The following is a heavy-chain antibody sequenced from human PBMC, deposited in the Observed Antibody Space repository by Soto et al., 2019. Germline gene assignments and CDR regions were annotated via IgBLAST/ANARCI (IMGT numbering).Heavy chain of an antibody. CDR2: ISNRGSSA. D-gene: IGHD2-21*01. CDR3: AKAFCDAATCFPCES. V-gene: IGHV3-23*04. J-gene: IGHJ4*02. CDR1: GFTFNDYA. Sequence: EVHLVQSGGALVQPGESLSLSCVASGFTFNDYAMHWVRQTPWKGLEWVAAISNRGSSAYYADSVKGRFTISRDKSTKTLSLHMHTLRVEDTAVYFCAKAFCDAATCFPCESWGQGTPVAVSP.